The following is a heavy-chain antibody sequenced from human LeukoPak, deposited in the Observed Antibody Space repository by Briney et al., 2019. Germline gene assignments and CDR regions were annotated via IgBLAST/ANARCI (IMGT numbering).Heavy chain of an antibody. D-gene: IGHD3-10*01. CDR3: ARGGVLLWFGERDNWFDP. V-gene: IGHV4-59*01. CDR1: GFTFSSYA. Sequence: GSLRLSCAASGFTFSSYAMSWIRQPPGKGLEWIGYIYYSGSTNYNPSLKSRVTISVDTSKNQFSLKLSSVTAADTAVYYCARGGVLLWFGERDNWFDPWGQGTLVTVSS. CDR2: IYYSGST. J-gene: IGHJ5*02.